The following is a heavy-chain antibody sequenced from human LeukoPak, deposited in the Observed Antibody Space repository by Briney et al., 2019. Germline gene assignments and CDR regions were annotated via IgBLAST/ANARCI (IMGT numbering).Heavy chain of an antibody. CDR2: ISGSGGTT. D-gene: IGHD3-22*01. Sequence: PGGSLRLFWAVSGITLSNYGMSWGRQAPGKGLEWVAGISGSGGTTNYADSVKGRFTISRDNPKNTLFLHMHSVRAEDTAVYFCAKRGVVIRVILVGFHKEAYYFDSWGQGALVTVSS. CDR3: AKRGVVIRVILVGFHKEAYYFDS. V-gene: IGHV3-23*01. CDR1: GITLSNYG. J-gene: IGHJ4*02.